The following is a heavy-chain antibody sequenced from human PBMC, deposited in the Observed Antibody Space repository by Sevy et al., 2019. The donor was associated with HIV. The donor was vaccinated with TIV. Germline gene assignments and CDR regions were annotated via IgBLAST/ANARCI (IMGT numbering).Heavy chain of an antibody. D-gene: IGHD1-7*01. CDR3: ARDPGLELRFSQDYYGMDV. CDR2: ISSSSSYI. Sequence: GSLRLSCAASGFTLSSYSMNWVRQAPGKGLEWVSSISSSSSYIYYADSVKGRFTISRDNAKNSLYLQMNSLRAEDTAVYYCARDPGLELRFSQDYYGMDVWGQGTTVTVSS. J-gene: IGHJ6*02. CDR1: GFTLSSYS. V-gene: IGHV3-21*01.